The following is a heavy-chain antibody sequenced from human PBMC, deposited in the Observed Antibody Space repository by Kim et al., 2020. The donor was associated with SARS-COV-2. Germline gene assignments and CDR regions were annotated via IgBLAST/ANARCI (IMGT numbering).Heavy chain of an antibody. CDR3: ARERYDSSGYQLVYYYY. V-gene: IGHV3-30*04. J-gene: IGHJ6*01. Sequence: APSKELEWVAVISYDGSNKYYEHSMKGRFTISRDHSKNKLYKQMNSLRAEDTAVYYCARERYDSSGYQLVYYYY. CDR2: ISYDGSNK. D-gene: IGHD3-22*01.